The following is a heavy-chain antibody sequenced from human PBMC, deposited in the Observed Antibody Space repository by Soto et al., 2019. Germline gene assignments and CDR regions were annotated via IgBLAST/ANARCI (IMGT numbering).Heavy chain of an antibody. CDR1: GGSINSGGFY. D-gene: IGHD3-22*01. Sequence: SETLSLTCTVSGGSINSGGFYWSWIRQHPGKGLEWIGYIYYSGSTYYNPSLKSRVIISVDTSKNRFSLRLRSVTAADTAVYYCARAAFFYYDNTRHYLLAFCGQG. CDR3: ARAAFFYYDNTRHYLLAF. V-gene: IGHV4-31*03. CDR2: IYYSGST. J-gene: IGHJ1*01.